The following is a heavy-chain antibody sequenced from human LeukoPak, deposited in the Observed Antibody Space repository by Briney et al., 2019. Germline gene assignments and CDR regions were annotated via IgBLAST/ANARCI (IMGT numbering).Heavy chain of an antibody. Sequence: GGSLRLSCAASGFTFSNYEMNWVRQAAGRGLEWVSYISSSGSTIKNADSVKGRFTISRDNAKNSLYLQMNSLRAEDTAVYYCAELGITMIGGVWGKGTTVTISS. J-gene: IGHJ6*04. V-gene: IGHV3-48*03. CDR1: GFTFSNYE. CDR3: AELGITMIGGV. D-gene: IGHD3-10*02. CDR2: ISSSGSTI.